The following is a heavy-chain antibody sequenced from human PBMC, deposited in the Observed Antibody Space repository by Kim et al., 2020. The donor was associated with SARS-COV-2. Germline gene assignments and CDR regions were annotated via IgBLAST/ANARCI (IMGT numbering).Heavy chain of an antibody. CDR1: GYTLTELS. CDR2: FDPEDGET. J-gene: IGHJ4*02. Sequence: ASVKVSCKVSGYTLTELSMHWVRQAPGKGLEWMGGFDPEDGETIYAQKFQGRVTMTEDTSTDTAYMELSSLRSEDTAVYYCATGATTAYYYDSSGYYNFDYWGQGTLVTVSS. CDR3: ATGATTAYYYDSSGYYNFDY. V-gene: IGHV1-24*01. D-gene: IGHD3-22*01.